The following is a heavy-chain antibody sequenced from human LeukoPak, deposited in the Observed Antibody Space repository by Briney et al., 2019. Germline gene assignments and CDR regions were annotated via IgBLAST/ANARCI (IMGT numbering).Heavy chain of an antibody. CDR3: AKDDCTNGVCYTRDY. CDR2: IIGSGGST. D-gene: IGHD2-8*01. CDR1: GFTFSSYA. J-gene: IGHJ4*02. V-gene: IGHV3-23*01. Sequence: GGSLRLSCAASGFTFSSYAMTWVRQAPGKGLEWVSVIIGSGGSTYYADSVKGRFTISRDNSKNTLYLQMNSLRAEDTAVYYCAKDDCTNGVCYTRDYWGQGTLVTVSS.